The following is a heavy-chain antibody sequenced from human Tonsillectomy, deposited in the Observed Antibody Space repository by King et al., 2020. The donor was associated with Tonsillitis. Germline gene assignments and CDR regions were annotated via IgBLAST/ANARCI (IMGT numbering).Heavy chain of an antibody. D-gene: IGHD2-15*01. CDR3: ARIGPYCSGGNCYSGTYHYYFGMEV. Sequence: VTLKESGPVLVKPTETLTLTCTVSGFSLSNGRMGVSWIRQPPGKALEWLAHMFSNDEKSYSTSLKSRLTISKDTSKSQVVLTLTDMDPVDTATYFCARIGPYCSGGNCYSGTYHYYFGMEVWGQGTTVTVSS. J-gene: IGHJ6*01. CDR2: MFSNDEK. CDR1: GFSLSNGRMG. V-gene: IGHV2-26*01.